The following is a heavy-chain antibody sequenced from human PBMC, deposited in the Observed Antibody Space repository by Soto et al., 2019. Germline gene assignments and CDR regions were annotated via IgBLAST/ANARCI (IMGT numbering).Heavy chain of an antibody. V-gene: IGHV4-59*01. Sequence: QVQLQESGPGLVKPSETLSLTCTVSGGSISSYYWSWIRQPPGKGLEWIGYIYYSGSTNYNPSLKSRVTISVDTSKNQFSLKLSSVTAADTTVYYCARAVWASDAFDIWGQGTMVTVSS. D-gene: IGHD3-16*01. CDR3: ARAVWASDAFDI. CDR1: GGSISSYY. CDR2: IYYSGST. J-gene: IGHJ3*02.